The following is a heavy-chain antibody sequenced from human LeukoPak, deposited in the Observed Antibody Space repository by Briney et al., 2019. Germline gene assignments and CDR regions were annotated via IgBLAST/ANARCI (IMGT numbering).Heavy chain of an antibody. CDR1: GFTFNNHA. D-gene: IGHD6-19*01. V-gene: IGHV3-23*01. CDR3: AKDFEVHSNGCRGYFDF. J-gene: IGHJ4*02. CDR2: ICGSGGTT. Sequence: GGSLRLSCAASGFTFNNHAITWVRQAPGKGLEWVSAICGSGGTTYYADSVKGRFTISRDNSKNTLYLQMNSLRPEDTAIYYCAKDFEVHSNGCRGYFDFWGQGTLVTVSS.